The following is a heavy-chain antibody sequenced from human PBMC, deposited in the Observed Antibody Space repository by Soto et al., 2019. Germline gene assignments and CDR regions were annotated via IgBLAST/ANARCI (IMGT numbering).Heavy chain of an antibody. J-gene: IGHJ6*02. CDR2: MFYSGLT. Sequence: PSETLSLTCSVSGYSVSSSDYYWAWIRHPPGKGLEWIGSMFYSGLTYYNPSLKSRVTLSVDTSKNHFSVRLNSVTAADTAVYYCAPLTVSLSGPYGIHVWGQGTTVTVSS. CDR1: GYSVSSSDYY. D-gene: IGHD2-15*01. CDR3: APLTVSLSGPYGIHV. V-gene: IGHV4-39*01.